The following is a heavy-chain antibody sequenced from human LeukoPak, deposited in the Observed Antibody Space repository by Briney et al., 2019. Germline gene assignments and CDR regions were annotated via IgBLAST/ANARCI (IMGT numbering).Heavy chain of an antibody. Sequence: SSVKVSCKASGGTFSSYAISWVRQAPGQGLEWMGRIIPIFGTANYARKFQGRVTITTDESTSTAYMELSSLRSEDTAVYYCASSAPRVYYYYYYMDVWGKGTTVTVSS. V-gene: IGHV1-69*05. CDR1: GGTFSSYA. CDR3: ASSAPRVYYYYYYMDV. J-gene: IGHJ6*03. CDR2: IIPIFGTA. D-gene: IGHD3-10*01.